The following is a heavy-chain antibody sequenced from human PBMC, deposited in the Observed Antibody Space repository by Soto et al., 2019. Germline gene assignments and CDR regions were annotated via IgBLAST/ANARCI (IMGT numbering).Heavy chain of an antibody. CDR1: GYTFTGYY. D-gene: IGHD1-20*01. Sequence: ASVKVSCKASGYTFTGYYMHWVRQAPGQGLEWMGWINPNSGGTHYAQKFQGWVTIAVDTSNNQFFLKLTSVTAADTSAYYCARHGGKLGITGTMGNFDYWGQGSLVTVSS. CDR2: INPNSGGT. CDR3: ARHGGKLGITGTMGNFDY. V-gene: IGHV1-2*04. J-gene: IGHJ4*02.